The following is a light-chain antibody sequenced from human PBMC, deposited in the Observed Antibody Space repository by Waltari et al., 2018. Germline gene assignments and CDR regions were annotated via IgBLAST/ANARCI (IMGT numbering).Light chain of an antibody. CDR1: QSISRY. J-gene: IGKJ4*01. V-gene: IGKV3-11*01. CDR2: DAS. Sequence: ELMLTQSPGTLSLSPGERATLSCRASQSISRYLAWYQQKAGQAPRLLIYDASNRATGIPARFSGSGSGTDFTLTISSLEPEDFAVYFCQQRDSWPLTFGGGTKVEIK. CDR3: QQRDSWPLT.